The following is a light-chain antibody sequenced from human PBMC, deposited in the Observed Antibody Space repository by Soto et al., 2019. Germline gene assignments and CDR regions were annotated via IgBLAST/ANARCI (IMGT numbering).Light chain of an antibody. CDR1: SPNIGAGYD. V-gene: IGLV1-40*01. CDR2: GNS. CDR3: QSYDSSLSGSWV. Sequence: QSVLTQPPSVSGAPGQRVTISCTGSSPNIGAGYDVHWYQQLPGTAPNLLIYGNSNRPSGVPDRFSGSKSGTSASLAITGLQAEDEDDYYCQSYDSSLSGSWVFGGGTKLTVL. J-gene: IGLJ3*02.